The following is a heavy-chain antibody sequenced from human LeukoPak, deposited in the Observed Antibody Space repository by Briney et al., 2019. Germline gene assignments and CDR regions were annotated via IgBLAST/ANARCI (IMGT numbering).Heavy chain of an antibody. D-gene: IGHD1-26*01. CDR1: GYTFTSYD. J-gene: IGHJ4*02. Sequence: GASVKVSCKASGYTFTSYDINWVRQATGQGLEWMGWMNPNSGNTGYAQKFQGRVTMTRNTSINTAYMELSSLRSEDTAVYYCTKRVKYGGTWDHFADWGQGTLVTVSS. CDR2: MNPNSGNT. CDR3: TKRVKYGGTWDHFAD. V-gene: IGHV1-8*01.